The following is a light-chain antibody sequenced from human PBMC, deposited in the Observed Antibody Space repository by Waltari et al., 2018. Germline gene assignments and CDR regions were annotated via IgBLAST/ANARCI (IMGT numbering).Light chain of an antibody. CDR1: QSISTL. CDR2: KTF. Sequence: DIQMTQSPSTLSASVGDRVTITCRASQSISTLLAWFQQKPGNPPKLLIYKTFNLERGVPSRFSGSGSGTEFTLTITSLQPVDFATYYCQQYSSSSMFSFGQGTKLEIK. V-gene: IGKV1-5*03. CDR3: QQYSSSSMFS. J-gene: IGKJ2*03.